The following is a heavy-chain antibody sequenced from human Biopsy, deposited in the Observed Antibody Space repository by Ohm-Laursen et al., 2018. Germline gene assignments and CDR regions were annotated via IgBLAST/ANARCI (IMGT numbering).Heavy chain of an antibody. CDR1: GVSISSYL. J-gene: IGHJ4*02. CDR2: IYYSGST. V-gene: IGHV4-59*07. D-gene: IGHD2-21*02. Sequence: SDTLSLTCAVSGVSISSYLWNWIRQPPGKGLEWIGDIYYSGSTKYNPSLKSRVTISVDMSKSQLSLKLTSVTTADTAVYYCARGNEVMVTGPYFFDYWGQGTLVIVSS. CDR3: ARGNEVMVTGPYFFDY.